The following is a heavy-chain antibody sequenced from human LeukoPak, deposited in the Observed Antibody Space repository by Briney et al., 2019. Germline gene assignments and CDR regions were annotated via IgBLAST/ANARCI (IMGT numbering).Heavy chain of an antibody. D-gene: IGHD6-13*01. CDR3: AREQRLVRGWFDP. CDR1: GFTFSNYG. V-gene: IGHV3-33*07. CDR2: IWNDGSNK. Sequence: GGSLRLSCVASGFTFSNYGMYWVRQAPGKGLEWVALIWNDGSNKYYVDSVKGRFTISRDNSKNTLYLQMNSLRAEDTAVYYCAREQRLVRGWFDPWGQGTLVTVSS. J-gene: IGHJ5*02.